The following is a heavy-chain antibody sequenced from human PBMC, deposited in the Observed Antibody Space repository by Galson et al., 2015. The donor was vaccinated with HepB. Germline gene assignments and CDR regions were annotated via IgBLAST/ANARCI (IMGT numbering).Heavy chain of an antibody. CDR1: GYSISSVYY. D-gene: IGHD1-1*01. CDR2: IFHTGGT. V-gene: IGHV4-38-2*01. Sequence: ETLSLTCAVSGYSISSVYYWGWIRQPPGKGLEWIGTIFHTGGTYYNPSLKSRVTISMNMSKNQFSLKLSSVTAADTAVYYCAKSRNDYNSASGYDDWGQGTLVTVSS. J-gene: IGHJ4*02. CDR3: AKSRNDYNSASGYDD.